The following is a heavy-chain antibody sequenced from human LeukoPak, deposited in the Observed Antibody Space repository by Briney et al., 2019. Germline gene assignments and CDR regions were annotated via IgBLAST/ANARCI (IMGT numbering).Heavy chain of an antibody. Sequence: GGSLRLSCAASGFTVSDNYMTWVRQAPGKGLEWVSIIYGGSTYYADSVKGRFTISRDNSKNTVYLQMNSLRAEDTAVYYCARDFEGVHRTTNSYTHYYHMDVRGKGTTVIVSS. V-gene: IGHV3-53*01. J-gene: IGHJ6*03. CDR1: GFTVSDNY. CDR3: ARDFEGVHRTTNSYTHYYHMDV. CDR2: IYGGST. D-gene: IGHD2/OR15-2a*01.